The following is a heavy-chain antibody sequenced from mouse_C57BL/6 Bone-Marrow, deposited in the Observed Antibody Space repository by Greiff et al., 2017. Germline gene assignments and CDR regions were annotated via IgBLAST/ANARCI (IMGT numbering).Heavy chain of an antibody. D-gene: IGHD2-2*01. V-gene: IGHV1-74*01. CDR2: LHPSDSDT. CDR3: AAYGYKFAY. CDR1: GYTFTSYW. Sequence: VQLQQPGAELVKPGASVKVSCKASGYTFTSYWMHWVKQRPGQGLEWIGRLHPSDSDTNYNQKFKGKATLTVDNSSSTAYMQLSSLTSEDSAVYYCAAYGYKFAYWGQGTLVTVSA. J-gene: IGHJ3*01.